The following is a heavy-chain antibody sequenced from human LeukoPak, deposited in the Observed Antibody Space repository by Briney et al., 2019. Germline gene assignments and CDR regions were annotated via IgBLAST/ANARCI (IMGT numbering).Heavy chain of an antibody. D-gene: IGHD6-13*01. Sequence: PGGSLRLSCAASGFTFSGYNKNWVRQAPGKGLEWISFISSSSSYIYYADSVKGRFTTYRDNAKNSLYLQMNSLTAEDTALYYCARAIAAAGFDYWGQGTLVTVSS. CDR2: ISSSSSYI. CDR3: ARAIAAAGFDY. V-gene: IGHV3-21*01. CDR1: GFTFSGYN. J-gene: IGHJ4*02.